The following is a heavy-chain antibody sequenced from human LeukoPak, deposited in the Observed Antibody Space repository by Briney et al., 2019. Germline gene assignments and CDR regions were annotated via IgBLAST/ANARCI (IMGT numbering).Heavy chain of an antibody. D-gene: IGHD1-26*01. CDR2: FSSDASNT. CDR1: GHILSTYR. V-gene: IGHV3-74*01. CDR3: AREWDLRGAYYMDV. Sequence: GGPLRLSCGASGHILSTYRMHCVPQAPGMGLVCVSRFSSDASNTRYADAVKGRFTISRDNANNTLYLHTNSLRGDDTAVYYCAREWDLRGAYYMDVWGKGTTVTVSS. J-gene: IGHJ6*03.